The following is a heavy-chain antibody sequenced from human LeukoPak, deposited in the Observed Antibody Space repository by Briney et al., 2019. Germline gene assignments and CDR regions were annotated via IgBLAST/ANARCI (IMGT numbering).Heavy chain of an antibody. CDR2: IYYSGST. CDR3: ARTTEGGYTYNYFYYYYMDV. Sequence: SETLSLTCTVSGGSISSYYWSWIRQPPGKGLEWIGYIYYSGSTNYNPSLKSRISISVDTSKNQFSLKLSSVTAADTAVYYCARTTEGGYTYNYFYYYYMDVWGKGTTVTISS. CDR1: GGSISSYY. D-gene: IGHD5-18*01. V-gene: IGHV4-59*01. J-gene: IGHJ6*03.